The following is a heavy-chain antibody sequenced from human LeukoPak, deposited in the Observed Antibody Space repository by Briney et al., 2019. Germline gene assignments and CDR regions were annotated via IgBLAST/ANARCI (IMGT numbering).Heavy chain of an antibody. CDR3: TRSNWGPDY. D-gene: IGHD7-27*01. Sequence: TGGSLRLSCAASGFTFSSFAMSWVRRAPGKGLEWVANMDQDGSEKDYVDSVKGRFTISRDNAKNSLYLQMNSLRAEDTAVYFCTRSNWGPDYWGQGTLVTVSS. J-gene: IGHJ4*02. CDR2: MDQDGSEK. CDR1: GFTFSSFA. V-gene: IGHV3-7*04.